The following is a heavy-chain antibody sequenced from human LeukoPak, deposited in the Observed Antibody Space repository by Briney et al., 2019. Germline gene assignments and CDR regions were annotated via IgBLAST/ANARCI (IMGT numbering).Heavy chain of an antibody. CDR2: IKSDGASA. CDR3: ARDMAFYDSGGYWKDYYYTMDL. CDR1: GFTFRDYW. J-gene: IGHJ6*02. D-gene: IGHD3-22*01. Sequence: GGSLRLSCEATGFTFRDYWMYWVRQAPGQGLVWVSRIKSDGASANYAASVRGRFTISRDNAKNTVYLQMTSLGVEDTAVYYCARDMAFYDSGGYWKDYYYTMDLWGQGTTVIVSS. V-gene: IGHV3-74*01.